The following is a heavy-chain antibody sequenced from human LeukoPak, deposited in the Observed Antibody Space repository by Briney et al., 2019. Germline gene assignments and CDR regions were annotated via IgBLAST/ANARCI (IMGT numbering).Heavy chain of an antibody. D-gene: IGHD7-27*01. Sequence: ASVKVSCKASGYTFTSHDINWVRQATGQGLEWMGWMSPNSGDTGYAQKFQGRVTMTSDSSISTAYMELSSLRSEDTAIYYCVRTPPNWGFDYWGQGALVTVSS. CDR2: MSPNSGDT. CDR3: VRTPPNWGFDY. CDR1: GYTFTSHD. J-gene: IGHJ4*02. V-gene: IGHV1-8*01.